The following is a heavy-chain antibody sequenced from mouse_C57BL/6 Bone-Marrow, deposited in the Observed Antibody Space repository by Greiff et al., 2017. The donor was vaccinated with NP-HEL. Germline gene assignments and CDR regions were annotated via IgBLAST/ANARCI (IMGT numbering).Heavy chain of an antibody. CDR1: GYAFSSSW. CDR2: IYPGDGDT. CDR3: ARRRDYYAMDY. Sequence: QVQLQQSGPELVKPGASVKISCKASGYAFSSSWMNWVKQRPGKGLEWIGRIYPGDGDTNYNGTFKGKATLTADKSSSTAYMQLSSLTSEDYAVDFCARRRDYYAMDYWGQGTSVTVSS. J-gene: IGHJ4*01. V-gene: IGHV1-82*01.